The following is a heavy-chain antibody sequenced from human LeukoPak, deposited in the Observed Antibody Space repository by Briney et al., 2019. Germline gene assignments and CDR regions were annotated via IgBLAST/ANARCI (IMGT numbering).Heavy chain of an antibody. V-gene: IGHV4-38-2*02. J-gene: IGHJ4*02. Sequence: PSETLSLTCTVSGYSISSGYYWGWIRQPPGKGLEWIGSIYHSGSTYYNPSLKSRVTISVDTSKNQFSLKLSSVTAADTAVYYCARDGGWYTYWGQGTLVTVSS. D-gene: IGHD6-19*01. CDR3: ARDGGWYTY. CDR2: IYHSGST. CDR1: GYSISSGYY.